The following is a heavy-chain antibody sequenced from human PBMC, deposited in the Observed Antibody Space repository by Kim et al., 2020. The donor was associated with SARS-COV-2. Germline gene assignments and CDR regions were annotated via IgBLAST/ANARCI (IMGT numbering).Heavy chain of an antibody. Sequence: SETLSLTCTVSGGSVSSGSYYWSWIRQPPGKGLEWIGYIYYSGSTNYNPSLKSRVTISVDTSKNQFSLKLSSVTAADTAVYYCARGAPGIALPWGQGTLVTISS. CDR2: IYYSGST. V-gene: IGHV4-61*01. CDR3: ARGAPGIALP. CDR1: GGSVSSGSYY. J-gene: IGHJ5*02. D-gene: IGHD6-13*01.